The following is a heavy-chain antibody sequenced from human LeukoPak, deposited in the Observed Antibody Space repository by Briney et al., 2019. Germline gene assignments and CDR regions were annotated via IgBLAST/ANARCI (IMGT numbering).Heavy chain of an antibody. Sequence: GGSLRLSCATSGFTFSRHWMSWVRQAPGKGPEWVTNIKQDGSERYYVHSVKGRFTISRDNAKNSLYLQMNSLRAEDTAVYYCARDGGHSTDLDYWGQGIPVTVSS. CDR1: GFTFSRHW. CDR3: ARDGGHSTDLDY. D-gene: IGHD2-8*02. J-gene: IGHJ4*02. V-gene: IGHV3-7*01. CDR2: IKQDGSER.